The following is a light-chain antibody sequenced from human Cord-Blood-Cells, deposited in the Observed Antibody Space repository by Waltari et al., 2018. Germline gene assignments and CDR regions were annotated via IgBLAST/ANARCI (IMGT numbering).Light chain of an antibody. J-gene: IGLJ1*01. Sequence: QSALTQPASVSGSPGPSITLSSTGPTSHVGRYNLLSWYQQHPGKAPKLMIYEGSKRPSGVSNRFSGSKSGNTASLTISGLQAEDEADYYCCSYAGSSTYVFGTGTKVTVL. CDR2: EGS. V-gene: IGLV2-23*01. CDR3: CSYAGSSTYV. CDR1: TSHVGRYNL.